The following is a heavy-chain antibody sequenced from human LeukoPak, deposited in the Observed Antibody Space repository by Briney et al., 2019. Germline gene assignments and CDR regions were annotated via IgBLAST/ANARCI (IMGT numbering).Heavy chain of an antibody. CDR1: GFTFSSHA. D-gene: IGHD2-21*02. Sequence: GTSLRLSCAASGFTFSSHAMHWVRQAPGKGLEWVAVISYEASNQYYADSVRGRFTISRDNPRNTLYLQMNSLRDEDTALYYCARDYRVGCTSDDCYPIDYWGQGTLVTVSS. J-gene: IGHJ4*02. CDR3: ARDYRVGCTSDDCYPIDY. CDR2: ISYEASNQ. V-gene: IGHV3-30*01.